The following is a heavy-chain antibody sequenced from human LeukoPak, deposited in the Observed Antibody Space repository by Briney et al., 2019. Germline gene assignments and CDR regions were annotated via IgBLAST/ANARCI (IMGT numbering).Heavy chain of an antibody. CDR3: ARVGVVPEDAFDI. V-gene: IGHV4-38-2*02. CDR1: GYSISSGYY. CDR2: IYHSGST. Sequence: PSETLSLTCTVSGYSISSGYYWGWIRPPPGKGLEWIGSIYHSGSTYYNPSLKSRVTISVDTSKNQFSLKLSSVTAADTAVYYCARVGVVPEDAFDIWGQGTMVTVSS. D-gene: IGHD2-2*01. J-gene: IGHJ3*02.